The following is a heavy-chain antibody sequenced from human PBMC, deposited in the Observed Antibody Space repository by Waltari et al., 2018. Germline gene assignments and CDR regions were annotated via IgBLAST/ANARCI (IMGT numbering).Heavy chain of an antibody. CDR3: ARVGPSTVTTLRYYYYGMDV. CDR2: ISYDGSNK. CDR1: GFTFSSYA. Sequence: QVQLVESGGGVVQPGRSLSLSCAASGFTFSSYAMPWVRQAPGKGLEWVAVISYDGSNKYYADSVKGRFTISRDNSKNTLYLQMNSLRAEDTAVYYCARVGPSTVTTLRYYYYGMDVWGQGTTVTVSS. D-gene: IGHD4-17*01. J-gene: IGHJ6*02. V-gene: IGHV3-30-3*01.